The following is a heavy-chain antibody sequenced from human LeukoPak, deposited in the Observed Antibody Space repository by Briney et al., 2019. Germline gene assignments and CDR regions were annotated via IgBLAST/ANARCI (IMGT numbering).Heavy chain of an antibody. Sequence: GASLRLSCAASGFTFSSYTIHWVRQAPGKGLEWVAVMSSDGNDKHYAASVKGRFTISRDNSKTTVYLQMNSLRPDDTALYYCAREGHYDILTGYSPVEYYYYYMDVWGKGTTVTVSS. D-gene: IGHD3-9*01. CDR2: MSSDGNDK. CDR3: AREGHYDILTGYSPVEYYYYYMDV. CDR1: GFTFSSYT. J-gene: IGHJ6*03. V-gene: IGHV3-30*04.